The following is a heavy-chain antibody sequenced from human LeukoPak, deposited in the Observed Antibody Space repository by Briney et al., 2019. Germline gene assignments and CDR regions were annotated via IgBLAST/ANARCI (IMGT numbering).Heavy chain of an antibody. CDR2: NHPGDSDT. Sequence: GEALKSSCNGSGDSFTNYSISCVRHMPVKGLEWMGTNHPGDSDTTYSPSFQGQLTTTSHKSISTAYLQCSSLKASDTAMYYCARQFGNSTSGDDFWGQGTLVTVSS. V-gene: IGHV5-51*01. D-gene: IGHD2-8*01. J-gene: IGHJ4*02. CDR3: ARQFGNSTSGDDF. CDR1: GDSFTNYS.